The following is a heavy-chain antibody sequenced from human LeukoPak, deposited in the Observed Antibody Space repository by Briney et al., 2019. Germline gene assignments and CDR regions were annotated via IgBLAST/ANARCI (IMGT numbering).Heavy chain of an antibody. CDR3: ARDSSGCYLPAFDI. J-gene: IGHJ3*02. V-gene: IGHV3-53*01. D-gene: IGHD3-22*01. CDR2: IYSGGST. Sequence: PGGSLRLSCAASGFTVSSNYMSWVRQAPGKGLEWVSVIYSGGSTYYADSVKGRFTISRDNSKNTLYLQMNSLRAEDTAVYYCARDSSGCYLPAFDIWGQGTMVTVSS. CDR1: GFTVSSNY.